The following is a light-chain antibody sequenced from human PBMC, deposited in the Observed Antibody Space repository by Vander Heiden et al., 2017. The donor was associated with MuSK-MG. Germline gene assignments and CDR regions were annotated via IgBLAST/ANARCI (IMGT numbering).Light chain of an antibody. CDR2: GAS. CDR1: QSVSSSY. Sequence: DIAFTQSPGTLSLSPGERATPSCRASQSVSSSYLAWYQQKPGQAPRLLIYGASSRATGIPDRFSGSGSGTDFTLTISRLEPEDFAVYYCRQYGSSPLTFGGGTKVEIK. J-gene: IGKJ4*01. CDR3: RQYGSSPLT. V-gene: IGKV3-20*01.